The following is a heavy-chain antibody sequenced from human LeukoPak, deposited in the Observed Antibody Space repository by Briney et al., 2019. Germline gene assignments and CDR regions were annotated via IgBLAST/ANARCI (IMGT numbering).Heavy chain of an antibody. V-gene: IGHV4-30-2*01. J-gene: IGHJ4*02. D-gene: IGHD2-2*01. CDR3: ARARSYCSSTSCYSEFDY. Sequence: PSETLSLTCAVSGGSISSGGYSWSWIRQPPGKGLEWIGYIYHSGSTYYNPSLKSRVTISVDRSKNQFSLKLSSVTAADSAVYYCARARSYCSSTSCYSEFDYWGQGTLVTVSS. CDR2: IYHSGST. CDR1: GGSISSGGYS.